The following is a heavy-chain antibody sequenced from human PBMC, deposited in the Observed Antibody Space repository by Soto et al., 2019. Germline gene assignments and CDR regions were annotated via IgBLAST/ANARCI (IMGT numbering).Heavy chain of an antibody. Sequence: PSETLSLTCTVSGDSLTSHSYYWTWVRQPPGKGLEWIGNIYYTGNANYNPSLTGRVTLSVDTSRNQLSLLLTSMTAADTAVYYCARVGTVLEIVTNNWFDPWGQGTLVTVSS. V-gene: IGHV4-61*01. CDR2: IYYTGNA. CDR3: ARVGTVLEIVTNNWFDP. D-gene: IGHD3-22*01. CDR1: GDSLTSHSYY. J-gene: IGHJ5*02.